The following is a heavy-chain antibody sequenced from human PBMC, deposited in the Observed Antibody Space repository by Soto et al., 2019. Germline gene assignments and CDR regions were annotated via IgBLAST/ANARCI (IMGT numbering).Heavy chain of an antibody. CDR1: GFTFNNDW. V-gene: IGHV3-74*03. CDR3: ARDYPGNGIEV. CDR2: IEGDGIRT. Sequence: EVQLVEYGGGLVQTGVSLRLSCAASGFTFNNDWMHLVRQATGKGMMWVSHIEGDGIRTTYADSVRDRFTISRDNAKNALYLQMHRLRAEDTAVYFCARDYPGNGIEVWGQGTLVTVSS. D-gene: IGHD1-1*01. J-gene: IGHJ4*02.